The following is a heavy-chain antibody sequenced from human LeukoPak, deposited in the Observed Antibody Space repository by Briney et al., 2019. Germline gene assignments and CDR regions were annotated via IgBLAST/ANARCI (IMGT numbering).Heavy chain of an antibody. V-gene: IGHV3-9*01. J-gene: IGHJ3*02. CDR3: ARDKATVVTRAFDI. D-gene: IGHD4-23*01. Sequence: PGGSLRLSCAASGFTFDDYAMHWVRQAPGKGLEWVSNISWNSGSIGYADSVKGRFTISRDNAKNSLYLQMNSLRAEDTAVYYCARDKATVVTRAFDIWGQGTMVTVSS. CDR2: ISWNSGSI. CDR1: GFTFDDYA.